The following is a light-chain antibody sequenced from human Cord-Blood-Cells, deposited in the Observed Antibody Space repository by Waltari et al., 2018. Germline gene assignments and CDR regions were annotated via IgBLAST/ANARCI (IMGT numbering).Light chain of an antibody. CDR3: QQRYSTPLT. J-gene: IGKJ4*01. CDR1: QSISSY. Sequence: DIQMTQYTSYLSASVGDRVTITCGASQSISSYLNLYQQKPGKAPKLLIDAASSLQSGVPSRFSGSGSGTYFTLTISSLQPEDFATYYCQQRYSTPLTFGGGTKVEIK. V-gene: IGKV1-39*01. CDR2: AAS.